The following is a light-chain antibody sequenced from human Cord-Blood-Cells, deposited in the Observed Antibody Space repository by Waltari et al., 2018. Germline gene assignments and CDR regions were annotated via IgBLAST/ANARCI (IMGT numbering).Light chain of an antibody. V-gene: IGKV4-1*01. CDR3: QQYYSTPLT. Sequence: DIVMTQSPDSLAVSLGERATINCKSSQSVLYSSNNKNYLAWYQQKPGQPPKLLIYCASTRESGVPDRFSGSGSGTDFTPTISSLQAEDVAVYYCQQYYSTPLTFGQGTKVEIK. CDR2: CAS. CDR1: QSVLYSSNNKNY. J-gene: IGKJ1*01.